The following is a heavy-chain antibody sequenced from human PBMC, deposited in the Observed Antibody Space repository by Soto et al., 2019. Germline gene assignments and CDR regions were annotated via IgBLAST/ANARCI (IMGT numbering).Heavy chain of an antibody. CDR3: ASRGAARPRKKSVWFDP. CDR1: GGSFSGYY. Sequence: TSETLSLTCAVYGGSFSGYYWSWIRQPPGKGLEWIGEINHSGSTNYNPSLKSRVTISVDTSKNQFSLKLSSVTAADTAVYYCASRGAARPRKKSVWFDPWGQGTLVTVSS. V-gene: IGHV4-34*01. D-gene: IGHD6-6*01. CDR2: INHSGST. J-gene: IGHJ5*02.